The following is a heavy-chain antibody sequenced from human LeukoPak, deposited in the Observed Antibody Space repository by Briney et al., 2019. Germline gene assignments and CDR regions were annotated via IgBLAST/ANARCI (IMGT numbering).Heavy chain of an antibody. Sequence: KTSETLSLTCTVSGGSISSYYWSWIRQPPGKGLEWIGYIYYSGSTNYNPSPKSRVTISVDTSKNQFSLKLSSVTAADTAVYYCARGHDAYGDYDYWGQGTLVTVSS. V-gene: IGHV4-59*01. CDR3: ARGHDAYGDYDY. J-gene: IGHJ4*02. D-gene: IGHD4-17*01. CDR1: GGSISSYY. CDR2: IYYSGST.